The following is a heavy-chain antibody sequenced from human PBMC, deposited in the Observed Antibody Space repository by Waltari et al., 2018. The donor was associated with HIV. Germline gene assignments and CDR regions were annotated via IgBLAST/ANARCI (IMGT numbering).Heavy chain of an antibody. CDR2: IYHSGAT. J-gene: IGHJ4*02. CDR1: GASISNRNYY. V-gene: IGHV4-39*01. D-gene: IGHD3-10*01. CDR3: ARLSIFFGAGFFES. Sequence: QLQLHESGPGLVKPSETLSLTCTVSGASISNRNYYWGWVRQSPEKGLEWVASIYHSGATFYNPSLKSRVTISVDTSKSQFSLEVTPVTAADTALYYCARLSIFFGAGFFESWGQGVLVTVS.